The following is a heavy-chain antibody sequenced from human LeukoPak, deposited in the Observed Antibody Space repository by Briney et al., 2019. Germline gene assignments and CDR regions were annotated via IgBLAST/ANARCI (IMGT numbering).Heavy chain of an antibody. CDR3: ARGPAGTGAFDS. CDR2: TYYRSKWYN. Sequence: SQTLSLTCAISGDSVYSTCATWNWIRQPPSRGLEWLGRTYYRSKWYNEYAVSVKSPITINPDTSKNQFSLQLNSVTPEDTAVYDCARGPAGTGAFDSWGQGTMVTVSS. V-gene: IGHV6-1*01. D-gene: IGHD6-13*01. J-gene: IGHJ3*02. CDR1: GDSVYSTCAT.